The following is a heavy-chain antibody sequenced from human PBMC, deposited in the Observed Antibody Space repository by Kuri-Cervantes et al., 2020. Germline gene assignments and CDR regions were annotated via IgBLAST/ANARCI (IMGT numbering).Heavy chain of an antibody. CDR2: ISGSGGST. J-gene: IGHJ4*02. D-gene: IGHD3-10*01. CDR1: GFTFSSYA. V-gene: IGHV3-23*01. CDR3: ARAFYGSGSSPFAY. Sequence: GGSLRLSCAASGFTFSSYAMSWVRQAPGKGLEWVSAISGSGGSTYYADSVKGRFTISRDNSKNTLYLQMNSLRAEDTALYYFARAFYGSGSSPFAYWGQGTLVTVSS.